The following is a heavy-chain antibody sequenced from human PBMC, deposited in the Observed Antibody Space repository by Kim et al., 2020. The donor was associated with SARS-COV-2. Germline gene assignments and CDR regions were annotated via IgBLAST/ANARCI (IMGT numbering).Heavy chain of an antibody. D-gene: IGHD4-4*01. CDR2: KT. CDR3: ARDMDPTVYDY. J-gene: IGHJ4*02. Sequence: KTQNSQKFQGRVTITREPSANTAYMELRRLTTKDTAIYYCARDMDPTVYDYWGQGTLVTVSS. V-gene: IGHV1-3*01.